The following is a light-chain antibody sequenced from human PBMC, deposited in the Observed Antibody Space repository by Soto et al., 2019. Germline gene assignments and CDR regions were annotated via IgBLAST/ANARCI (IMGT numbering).Light chain of an antibody. V-gene: IGKV1-9*01. Sequence: DIQLTQSPSFLSASVGDRVTITCRAGQGLSSYLAWYQQKPGKAPKLLIYAASTLQSGVPSRFSGSGSGREFTLTISSLQPEDFETYYCQQLNSYPLTFGGGTKVDIK. CDR1: QGLSSY. CDR2: AAS. CDR3: QQLNSYPLT. J-gene: IGKJ4*01.